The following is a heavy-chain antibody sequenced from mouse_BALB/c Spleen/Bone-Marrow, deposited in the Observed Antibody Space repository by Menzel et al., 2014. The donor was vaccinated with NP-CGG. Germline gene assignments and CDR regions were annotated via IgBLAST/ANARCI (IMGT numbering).Heavy chain of an antibody. CDR1: DYTFTSYW. D-gene: IGHD4-1*01. V-gene: IGHV1-7*01. CDR3: ARYWDAY. CDR2: IDPRTANT. J-gene: IGHJ3*01. Sequence: QVQLQQSGAELAKPGAPVKMSCKVSDYTFTSYWIHWVKQRPGQGLEWIGYIDPRTANTEYSQKFKDKATLTADKSSSTAYMQLSSLTSEDSAVYYCARYWDAYWGQGTLVTVSA.